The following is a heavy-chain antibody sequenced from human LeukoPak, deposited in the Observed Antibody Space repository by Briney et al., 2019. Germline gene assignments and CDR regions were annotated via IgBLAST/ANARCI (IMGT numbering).Heavy chain of an antibody. CDR2: IYYTGT. V-gene: IGHV4-59*02. D-gene: IGHD3-22*01. Sequence: SETLSLTCTVSGGSVTDYYWSWIRQSPGKGLEWIGYIYYTGTSYNPSLKSRVTISADTSKNQFSLKLISVTAADTAVYYCARDHTSPSRYYYDSSGYYYGNADDAFDIWGQGTMVTVSS. CDR3: ARDHTSPSRYYYDSSGYYYGNADDAFDI. CDR1: GGSVTDYY. J-gene: IGHJ3*02.